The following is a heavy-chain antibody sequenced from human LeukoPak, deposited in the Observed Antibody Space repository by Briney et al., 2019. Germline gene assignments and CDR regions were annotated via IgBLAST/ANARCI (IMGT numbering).Heavy chain of an antibody. Sequence: ASVKVSCKASGYTLTGYYIHWVRQAPGQGLEWMGRINPNSGGTNYAQKFQGRVTMTRDTSISTAYMELSRLRSDDTAVYYCAASTYNWNPSVMDVWGQGTTVTVSS. CDR3: AASTYNWNPSVMDV. D-gene: IGHD1-20*01. J-gene: IGHJ6*02. V-gene: IGHV1-2*06. CDR1: GYTLTGYY. CDR2: INPNSGGT.